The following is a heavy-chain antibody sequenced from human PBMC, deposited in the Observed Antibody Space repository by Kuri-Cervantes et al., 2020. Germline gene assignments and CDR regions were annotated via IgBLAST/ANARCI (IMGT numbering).Heavy chain of an antibody. CDR2: ISSSSSYI. D-gene: IGHD4-17*01. J-gene: IGHJ4*02. CDR1: GFTFSSYS. CDR3: HGDYVGQDGWPTDY. Sequence: GESLKISCAASGFTFSSYSMNWVRQAPGKGLEWVSSISSSSSYIYYADSVKGRFTISRDNAKNSLYLQMNSLRAEDTAVYYCHGDYVGQDGWPTDYWGQGTPVTVSS. V-gene: IGHV3-21*01.